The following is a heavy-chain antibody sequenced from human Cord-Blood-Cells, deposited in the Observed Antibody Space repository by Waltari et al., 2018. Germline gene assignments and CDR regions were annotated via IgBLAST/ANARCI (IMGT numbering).Heavy chain of an antibody. CDR3: ARDGVGGGSYYYYCGMDV. CDR2: ISAYNGNT. J-gene: IGHJ6*02. V-gene: IGHV1-18*01. D-gene: IGHD2-15*01. CDR1: GHTFTSYG. Sequence: QVQLVQSGAEVKKPGASVKVSCKASGHTFTSYGISWVRQAPGQGLEWMGWISAYNGNTNYAKQLQGRVTMTTDTSTSTAYMELRSLRSDDTAVYYCARDGVGGGSYYYYCGMDVGGQGTTVTVSS.